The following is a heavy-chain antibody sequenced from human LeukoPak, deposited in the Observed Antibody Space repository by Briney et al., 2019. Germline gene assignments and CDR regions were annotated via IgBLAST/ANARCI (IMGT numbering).Heavy chain of an antibody. J-gene: IGHJ5*02. CDR3: VRSDWFDN. CDR2: VNSGGRFT. Sequence: GGSLRLSCAASGFFFSNYGMHWVRQAPGKGLVWVPRVNSGGRFTKYADSVKGRFTISRDNAKNTLYLQMNSLRAEDTAMYYCVRSDWFDNWGQGTLVTVSS. V-gene: IGHV3-74*03. CDR1: GFFFSNYG.